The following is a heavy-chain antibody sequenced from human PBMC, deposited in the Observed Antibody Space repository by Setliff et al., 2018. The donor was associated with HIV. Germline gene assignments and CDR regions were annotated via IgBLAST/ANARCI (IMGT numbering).Heavy chain of an antibody. CDR1: GFTFSSYA. D-gene: IGHD3-22*01. V-gene: IGHV3-64D*09. Sequence: PGGSLRLSCSASGFTFSSYAMHWVRQAPGKGLEYVSAISSNGGSTYYADSVKGRFTISRDNSKNTLYLQMSSLRAEDTAVYYCVKERQGGYYDSSGESLGAFDIWGQGTMVTVSS. J-gene: IGHJ3*02. CDR2: ISSNGGST. CDR3: VKERQGGYYDSSGESLGAFDI.